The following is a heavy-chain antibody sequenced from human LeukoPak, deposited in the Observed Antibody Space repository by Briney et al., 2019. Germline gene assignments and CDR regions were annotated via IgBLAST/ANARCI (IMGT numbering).Heavy chain of an antibody. D-gene: IGHD6-13*01. CDR2: IYPGDSDT. V-gene: IGHV5-51*01. CDR3: ARRAYGTSWYLDY. CDR1: GYSFFSHW. J-gene: IGHJ4*02. Sequence: GESLKISCKGSGYSFFSHWIGWVRQMPGEGLEWMGIIYPGDSDTRYSPSLQGQVTISADKSISTAYLQWSSLKASDTAMYYCARRAYGTSWYLDYWGQGSLVTVSS.